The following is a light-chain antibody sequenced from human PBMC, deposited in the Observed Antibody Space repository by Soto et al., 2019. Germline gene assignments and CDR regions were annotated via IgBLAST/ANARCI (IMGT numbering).Light chain of an antibody. CDR1: QGISSW. V-gene: IGKV1-12*01. Sequence: DIQMTQSPSSVSASVGDRVTITCRASQGISSWLAWSQQKPGKAPKLLIYAASSLQSGVPSRFSGGGSGTDFTLTISSLQPEDFATYYCQQANSFPLLTFGGGTKVEIK. CDR2: AAS. CDR3: QQANSFPLLT. J-gene: IGKJ4*01.